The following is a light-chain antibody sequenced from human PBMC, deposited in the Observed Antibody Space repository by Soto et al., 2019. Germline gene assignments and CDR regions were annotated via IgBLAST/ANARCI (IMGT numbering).Light chain of an antibody. CDR2: SDT. CDR3: QVWDSSSDHVV. V-gene: IGLV3-12*02. Sequence: SYELTQPHSVSVATAQMARITCGGNNIGSKVVNWSQQKPGQDPVLVIYSDTNRPSGIPERFSGSNPGKTATLLITRIEAGDEGDYNCQVWDSSSDHVVFGGGTKLTVL. J-gene: IGLJ2*01. CDR1: NIGSKV.